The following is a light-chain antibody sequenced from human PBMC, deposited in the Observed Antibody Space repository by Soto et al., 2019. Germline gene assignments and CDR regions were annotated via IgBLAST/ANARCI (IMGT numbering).Light chain of an antibody. J-gene: IGKJ4*01. CDR2: DAS. Sequence: EIVLTQSPGTLSLSPGERATLSCRASQSVGSYLAWYQQKPGQAPRLLIYDASTRATGIPARFSGSGSGTDFTLTISRLEPEDFAVYYCQQYGSSRLTFGGGTKVDIK. CDR3: QQYGSSRLT. CDR1: QSVGSY. V-gene: IGKV3-20*01.